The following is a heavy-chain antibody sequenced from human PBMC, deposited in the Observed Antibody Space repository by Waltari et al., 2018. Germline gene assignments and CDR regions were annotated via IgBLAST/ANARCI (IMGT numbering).Heavy chain of an antibody. CDR3: ASEPYCSGGSCYGY. D-gene: IGHD2-15*01. J-gene: IGHJ4*02. CDR1: GGTFSSYT. CDR2: IIPILGIA. Sequence: QVQLVQSGAEVKKPGSSVKVSCKASGGTFSSYTISWVRQAPGQGLEWMGRIIPILGIANYAQKLQGRVTITADKSTSTAYMELSSLRSEDTAVYYCASEPYCSGGSCYGYWGQGTLVTVSS. V-gene: IGHV1-69*02.